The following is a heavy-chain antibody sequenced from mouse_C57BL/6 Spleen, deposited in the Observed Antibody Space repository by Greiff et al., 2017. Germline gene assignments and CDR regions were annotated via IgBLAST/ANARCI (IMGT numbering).Heavy chain of an antibody. CDR3: AREGTHASRTTSMDY. Sequence: LVESGAELVRPGTSVKVSCKASGYAFTNYLIEWVKQRPGQGLEWIGVINPGSGGTNYNEKFKGKATLTADKSSSTAYMQLSSLTSADSAVYFCAREGTHASRTTSMDYWGQGTSVTVSS. CDR2: INPGSGGT. D-gene: IGHD3-1*01. CDR1: GYAFTNYL. V-gene: IGHV1-54*01. J-gene: IGHJ4*01.